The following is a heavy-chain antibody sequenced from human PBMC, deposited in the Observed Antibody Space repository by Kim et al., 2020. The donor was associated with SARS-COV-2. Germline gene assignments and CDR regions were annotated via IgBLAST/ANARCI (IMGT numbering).Heavy chain of an antibody. J-gene: IGHJ5*02. Sequence: IFYKGNTYYNPSLKSRLTISLATSKNQFSLRLTSVTAADTAVYYCARDHFTWGRGTLVTVPS. V-gene: IGHV4-30-4*01. CDR2: IFYKGNT. CDR3: ARDHFT.